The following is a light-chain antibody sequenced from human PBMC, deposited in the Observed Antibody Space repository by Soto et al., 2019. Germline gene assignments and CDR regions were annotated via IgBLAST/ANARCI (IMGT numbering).Light chain of an antibody. CDR2: DVS. Sequence: QSALTQPASVSGSPGQAITISCTGTSSDVGGYNYVSWYQHHPGKAPKLMIDDVSNRPSGVSNRFSGSKSGNTASLTISGLQAEDEADYYFSSYTSSSTVVFGGGTKLTVL. J-gene: IGLJ2*01. CDR3: SSYTSSSTVV. V-gene: IGLV2-14*03. CDR1: SSDVGGYNY.